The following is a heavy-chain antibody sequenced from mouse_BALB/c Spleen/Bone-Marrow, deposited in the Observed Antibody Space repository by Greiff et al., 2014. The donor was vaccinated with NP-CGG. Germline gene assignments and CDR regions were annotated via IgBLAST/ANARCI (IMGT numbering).Heavy chain of an antibody. CDR1: GYSITSGYS. J-gene: IGHJ2*01. Sequence: VQLQQSGPDLVKPSQSLSLTCTVTGYSITSGYSWHWIRQFPGNNLEWMGYIQYSGSTNYNPSLKSRISITRDTSKNQFFLQLNSVTTEDTVTYYCARRGSIYDGYLHDWGQVITRTVSS. CDR2: IQYSGST. V-gene: IGHV3-1*02. CDR3: ARRGSIYDGYLHD. D-gene: IGHD2-1*01.